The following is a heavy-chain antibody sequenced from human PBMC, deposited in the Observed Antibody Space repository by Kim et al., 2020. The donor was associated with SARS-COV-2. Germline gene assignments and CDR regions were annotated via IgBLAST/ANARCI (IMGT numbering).Heavy chain of an antibody. J-gene: IGHJ4*02. CDR1: GFTFSSYS. Sequence: GGSLRLSCAASGFTFSSYSMNWVRQAPGKGLEWVSSISSSSSYIYYADSVKGRFTISRDNAKNSLYLQMNSLRAEDTAVYYCARDGPYYYDSSGYYPIDYWGQGTLVTVSS. D-gene: IGHD3-22*01. CDR2: ISSSSSYI. V-gene: IGHV3-21*01. CDR3: ARDGPYYYDSSGYYPIDY.